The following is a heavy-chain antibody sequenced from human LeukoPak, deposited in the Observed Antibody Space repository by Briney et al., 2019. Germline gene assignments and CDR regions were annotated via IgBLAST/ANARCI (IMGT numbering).Heavy chain of an antibody. CDR1: GGSISSSSYY. CDR3: VRNRYLGAFDI. V-gene: IGHV4-39*01. Sequence: PSETLSLTCTVSGGSISSSSYYWGWIRQPPGKGLEWIGSIYYSGSTYYNPSLKSRVTISVDTSKNQFSLKLSSVTAADTAVYYCVRNRYLGAFDIWGQGTMVTVSS. D-gene: IGHD1-14*01. CDR2: IYYSGST. J-gene: IGHJ3*02.